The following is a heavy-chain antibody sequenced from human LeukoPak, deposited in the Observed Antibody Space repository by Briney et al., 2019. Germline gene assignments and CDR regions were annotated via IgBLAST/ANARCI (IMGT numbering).Heavy chain of an antibody. Sequence: SETLSLTCAVYGGSFSGYYWSWIRQPPGKGLEWIGEINHNGSTNYNPSLKSRVTISVDTSKNQFFLKLSSVTAADTAVYYCARDFSDFWSGSYIYWGQGTLVTVSS. D-gene: IGHD3-3*01. J-gene: IGHJ4*02. CDR2: INHNGST. V-gene: IGHV4-34*01. CDR1: GGSFSGYY. CDR3: ARDFSDFWSGSYIY.